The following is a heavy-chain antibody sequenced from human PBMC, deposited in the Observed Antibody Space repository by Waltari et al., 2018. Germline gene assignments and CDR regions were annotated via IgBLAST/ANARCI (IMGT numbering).Heavy chain of an antibody. J-gene: IGHJ6*02. CDR3: AKGSGMDV. Sequence: VQVLESGGDLVQPGGSLRLSCVASGFDFVNSAMSWVRQPPGTGPAWVSTITGTGGGPLYANSPYYADSVKGRFTISRDNSKNTIYLQMSSLSAEDTAVYYCAKGSGMDVWGHGTTVTVSS. V-gene: IGHV3-23*01. CDR2: ITGTGGGPLYANSP. CDR1: GFDFVNSA.